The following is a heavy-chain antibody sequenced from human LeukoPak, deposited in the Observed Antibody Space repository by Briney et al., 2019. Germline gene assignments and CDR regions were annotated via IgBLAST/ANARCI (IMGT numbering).Heavy chain of an antibody. V-gene: IGHV2-70*11. J-gene: IGHJ4*02. Sequence: SGPTLVNPTQTLTLTCTFSGFSLSPSGMCVSWIRQPPGKALEWLARIDWDDDKYYSTSLKTRLTISKDTSKNQVVLTMTNMDPVDTATYYCAREFVAVAGTKVGYWGQGTLVTVSS. D-gene: IGHD6-19*01. CDR3: AREFVAVAGTKVGY. CDR2: IDWDDDK. CDR1: GFSLSPSGMC.